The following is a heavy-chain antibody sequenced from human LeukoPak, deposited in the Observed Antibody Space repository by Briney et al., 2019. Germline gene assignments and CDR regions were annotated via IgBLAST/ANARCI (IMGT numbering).Heavy chain of an antibody. J-gene: IGHJ6*01. CDR3: ARMIHYRSQTVVVPRRYYGLDV. V-gene: IGHV4-59*01. Sequence: ASETLSLTRTVSGGSISSFYGNWIRLAPGEGLECIGYIYYSGSTNYNPSFTSRVTMAIDTSKKHFSLKLRSVSAADTAVYYYARMIHYRSQTVVVPRRYYGLDVWGQETTVTVSS. CDR1: GGSISSFY. CDR2: IYYSGST. D-gene: IGHD2-2*01.